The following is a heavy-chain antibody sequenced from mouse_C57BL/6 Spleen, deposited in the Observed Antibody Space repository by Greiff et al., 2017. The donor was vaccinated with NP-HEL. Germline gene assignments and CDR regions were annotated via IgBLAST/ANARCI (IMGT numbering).Heavy chain of an antibody. Sequence: EVQVVESEGGLVQPGSSMKLSCTASGFTFSDYYMAWVRQVPEKGLEWVANINYDGSSTYYLDSLKSRFIISRDNAKNILYLQMSSLKSEDTATYYCARDRVYDGSPLDYWGQGTTLTVSS. J-gene: IGHJ2*01. V-gene: IGHV5-16*01. CDR3: ARDRVYDGSPLDY. D-gene: IGHD2-3*01. CDR1: GFTFSDYY. CDR2: INYDGSST.